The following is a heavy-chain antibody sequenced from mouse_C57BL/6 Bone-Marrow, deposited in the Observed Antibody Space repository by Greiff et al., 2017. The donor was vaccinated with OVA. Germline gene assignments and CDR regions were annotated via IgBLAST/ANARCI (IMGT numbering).Heavy chain of an antibody. Sequence: EVKLMESGGGLVQPGDSLSLSCAASGFTFTNYYMSWVRQPPGKALEWLAFIRNKPNGSTTEYSASVKGRFTISRDNSQSILYLQMNALGAEDSATYYCARYKGRVAVDYLDYWGQGTALTVSS. D-gene: IGHD1-1*01. J-gene: IGHJ2*01. CDR2: IRNKPNGSTT. CDR3: ARYKGRVAVDYLDY. V-gene: IGHV7-3*01. CDR1: GFTFTNYY.